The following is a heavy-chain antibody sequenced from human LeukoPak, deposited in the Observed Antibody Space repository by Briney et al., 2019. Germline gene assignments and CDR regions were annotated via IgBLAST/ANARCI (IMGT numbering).Heavy chain of an antibody. Sequence: SSVKVSCKASGYTFTSYAMNWVRQAPGQRLEWMGWINAGNGNTKYSQKFQGRVTITRDTSASTAYMELSSLRSEDTAVYYCAREAAAGTGNWFDPWGQGTLVTVSS. CDR2: INAGNGNT. CDR3: AREAAAGTGNWFDP. CDR1: GYTFTSYA. V-gene: IGHV1-3*01. D-gene: IGHD6-13*01. J-gene: IGHJ5*02.